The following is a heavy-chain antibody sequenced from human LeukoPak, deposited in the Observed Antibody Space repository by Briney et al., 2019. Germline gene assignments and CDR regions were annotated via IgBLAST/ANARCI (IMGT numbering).Heavy chain of an antibody. Sequence: GASVKVSCKASGYTFTGYYMHWVRQAPGQGLEWMGWINPNSGGTNYAQKFQGRVTMTRDTSISTAYMEPSRLRSDDTAVYYCARDVVRYLDALDTWGQGTMVTVSS. D-gene: IGHD2-15*01. CDR1: GYTFTGYY. V-gene: IGHV1-2*02. CDR2: INPNSGGT. CDR3: ARDVVRYLDALDT. J-gene: IGHJ3*02.